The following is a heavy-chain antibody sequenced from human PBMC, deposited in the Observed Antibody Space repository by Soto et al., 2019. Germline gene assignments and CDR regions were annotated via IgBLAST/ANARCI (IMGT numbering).Heavy chain of an antibody. V-gene: IGHV1-46*01. CDR3: AREGQTEYYFDY. Sequence: ASVKVSCKASGYTFTTYYMNWVRQAPGQGLEWMGIINPSSGSTSYAPKFQGRVTMTRDTSTSTVYMELSSLRSDDTAVYYCAREGQTEYYFDYWGRGTLVTVSS. CDR1: GYTFTTYY. J-gene: IGHJ4*02. CDR2: INPSSGST.